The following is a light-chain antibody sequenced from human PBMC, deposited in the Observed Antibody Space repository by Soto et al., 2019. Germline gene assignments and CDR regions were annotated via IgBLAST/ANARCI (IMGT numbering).Light chain of an antibody. CDR2: KVS. CDR3: TQGTHWPIT. Sequence: DVVMTHSPLSLPVTLGQPASISCRARQSLVHSEGMAYFSWFQQRPGRSPRRLIYKVSNRDSGVPARFSGSGSGTDFALKISRVEAEDVGVYYCTQGTHWPITFGQGTRLEIK. CDR1: QSLVHSEGMAY. J-gene: IGKJ5*01. V-gene: IGKV2-30*02.